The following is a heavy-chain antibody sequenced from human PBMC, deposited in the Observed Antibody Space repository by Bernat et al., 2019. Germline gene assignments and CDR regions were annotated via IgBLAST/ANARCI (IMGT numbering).Heavy chain of an antibody. V-gene: IGHV1-2*06. CDR2: INPNSGGT. Sequence: QVQLVHSGAEVKKPGASVKVSCKASGYTFTGYYMHWVRQAPGQGLEWMGRINPNSGGTNYAQKFQGRVTMTRDTSISTAYMELSRLRSDDTAVYYCAREGSTSRYGYYYYYMDVWGKGTTVTVSS. CDR3: AREGSTSRYGYYYYYMDV. CDR1: GYTFTGYY. D-gene: IGHD2-2*01. J-gene: IGHJ6*03.